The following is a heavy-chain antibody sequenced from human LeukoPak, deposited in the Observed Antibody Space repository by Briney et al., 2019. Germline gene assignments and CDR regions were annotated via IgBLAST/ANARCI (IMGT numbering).Heavy chain of an antibody. CDR1: GYTFTGYY. V-gene: IGHV1-3*01. J-gene: IGHJ4*02. D-gene: IGHD3-16*02. CDR3: ARAYQLSPYYFGY. CDR2: INVRNGNT. Sequence: ASVKVSCKASGYTFTGYYMHWVRQAPGQRLEWMGWINVRNGNTKYSQKFQGRVTITRDTSASTAYMELSSLRSEDTAVYYCARAYQLSPYYFGYWGQGTLVTVSS.